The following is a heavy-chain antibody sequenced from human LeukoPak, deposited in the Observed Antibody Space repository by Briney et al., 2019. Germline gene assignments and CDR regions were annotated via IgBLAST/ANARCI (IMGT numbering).Heavy chain of an antibody. CDR3: AGHIAARPFDY. D-gene: IGHD6-6*01. V-gene: IGHV3-74*01. CDR1: GFTFSSHW. J-gene: IGHJ4*02. CDR2: INSDGSSI. Sequence: GGSLRLSCAASGFTFSSHWMHWVRQAPGKGLVWVSRINSDGSSISYADSVKGRFTVSRDNAKNTLYLQMNSLRAEDTAVYYCAGHIAARPFDYWGQGTLVTVSS.